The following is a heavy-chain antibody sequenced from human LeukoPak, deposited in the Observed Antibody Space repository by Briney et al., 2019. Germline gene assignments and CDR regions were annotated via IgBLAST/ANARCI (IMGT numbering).Heavy chain of an antibody. J-gene: IGHJ3*02. CDR1: GFIFNTYA. CDR2: ISGSGGST. V-gene: IGHV3-23*01. Sequence: GGCLRLSCSASGFIFNTYAMSWVRQAPGKGREWVSAISGSGGSTYYADSVKGRFTISRDNSKNTLSLPMNSLRAGDTAVYYCATDRRYCSGGSCSFSTIAAFDMWGHGTMVTVSS. CDR3: ATDRRYCSGGSCSFSTIAAFDM. D-gene: IGHD2-15*01.